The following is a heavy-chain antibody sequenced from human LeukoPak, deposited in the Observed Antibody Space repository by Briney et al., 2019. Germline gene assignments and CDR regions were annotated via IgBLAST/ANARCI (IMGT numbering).Heavy chain of an antibody. CDR1: GFTFDDYA. Sequence: GGSLRLSCAASGFTFDDYAMHWIRQAPGKGLEWVSGISWNSGSIGYADSVKGRFTISRDNAKNSLYLQMNSLRAEDTALYYCAKDVGVLHDSRGYPDYWGQGTLVTVSS. CDR2: ISWNSGSI. D-gene: IGHD3-22*01. J-gene: IGHJ4*02. CDR3: AKDVGVLHDSRGYPDY. V-gene: IGHV3-9*01.